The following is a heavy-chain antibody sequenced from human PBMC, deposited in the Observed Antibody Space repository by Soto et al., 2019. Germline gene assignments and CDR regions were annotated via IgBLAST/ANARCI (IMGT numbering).Heavy chain of an antibody. Sequence: DVQLLESGGGLVQPGGSLRLSCAASGFSFSSYAMVWVRQAPGKGLEWVAVISARGGRSYFADSLKGRFTLSRDNSKKVLALEMNSLKAEDPAIYFCSKSSKEYSASVGNWGQGTLVVVS. V-gene: IGHV3-23*01. J-gene: IGHJ4*02. CDR1: GFSFSSYA. CDR2: ISARGGRS. D-gene: IGHD5-12*01. CDR3: SKSSKEYSASVGN.